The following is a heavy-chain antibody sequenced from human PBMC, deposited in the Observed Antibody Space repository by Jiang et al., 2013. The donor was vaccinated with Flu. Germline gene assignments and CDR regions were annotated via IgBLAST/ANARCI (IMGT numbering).Heavy chain of an antibody. V-gene: IGHV5-51*01. CDR3: ARRVSVAYLVVYAFDI. CDR2: IYPGDSDT. J-gene: IGHJ3*02. CDR1: GYSFTSYW. D-gene: IGHD2-15*01. Sequence: GAEVKKPGESLKISCKGSGYSFTSYWIGWVRQMPGKGLEWMGIIYPGDSDTRYSPSFQGQVTISADKSISTAYLQWSSLKASDTAMYYCARRVSVAYLVVYAFDIWGQGTMVTVSS.